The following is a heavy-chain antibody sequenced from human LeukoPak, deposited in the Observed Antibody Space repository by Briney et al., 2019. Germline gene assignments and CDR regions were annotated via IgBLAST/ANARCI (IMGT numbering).Heavy chain of an antibody. CDR2: IYPGDSHT. J-gene: IGHJ5*02. CDR3: ARPLTGGKGAYHYYNMDA. D-gene: IGHD4-23*01. CDR1: GYSFTSYW. Sequence: GESLKISCKGSGYSFTSYWIAWVRQMPGKGLEWMGIIYPGDSHTTYSLSFQGQVTISVDKSISTAYLQWSSLKASDTAMYYCARPLTGGKGAYHYYNMDAWGQGTLVTVSS. V-gene: IGHV5-51*01.